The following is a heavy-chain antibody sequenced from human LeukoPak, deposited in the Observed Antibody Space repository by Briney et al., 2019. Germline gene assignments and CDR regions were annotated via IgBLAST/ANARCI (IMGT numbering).Heavy chain of an antibody. CDR2: ISTSSSTI. CDR3: AREYSSSSGRSFDY. D-gene: IGHD6-6*01. J-gene: IGHJ4*02. Sequence: PPGGSLRLSCAASAFTFSSYGMNWVRQAPGKGLEWVSYISTSSSTIYYVDSVKGRFTISRDNAKNSLYLQMNSLRAEDTAVYYCAREYSSSSGRSFDYWGQGTLVTVSS. CDR1: AFTFSSYG. V-gene: IGHV3-48*01.